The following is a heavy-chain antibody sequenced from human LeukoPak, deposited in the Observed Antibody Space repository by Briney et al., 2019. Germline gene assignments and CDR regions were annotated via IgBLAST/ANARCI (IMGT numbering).Heavy chain of an antibody. CDR1: GFTFSSYG. CDR3: AKAEEDILTGYPFFDY. CDR2: IPYDGSNK. Sequence: GGSLRLSCAASGFTFSSYGMHWVRQAPGKGLEWVAVIPYDGSNKYYADSVKGRFTISRDNSKNTLYLQMNSLRAEDTAVYYCAKAEEDILTGYPFFDYWGQGTLVTVSS. D-gene: IGHD3-9*01. V-gene: IGHV3-30*18. J-gene: IGHJ4*02.